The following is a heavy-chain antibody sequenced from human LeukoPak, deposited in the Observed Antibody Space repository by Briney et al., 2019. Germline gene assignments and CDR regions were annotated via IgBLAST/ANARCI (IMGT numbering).Heavy chain of an antibody. CDR1: GYTFTSYD. D-gene: IGHD3-10*01. J-gene: IGHJ4*02. CDR2: MNPNSGNT. V-gene: IGHV1-8*01. CDR3: ARSSVRGVPPDY. Sequence: ASVKVSCKASGYTFTSYDINWVRQATGQGLEWMGWMNPNSGNTGYAQKIQGRVTMTRNTSISTAYMKLSSLRSEDTAVYYCARSSVRGVPPDYWGQGTLVTVSS.